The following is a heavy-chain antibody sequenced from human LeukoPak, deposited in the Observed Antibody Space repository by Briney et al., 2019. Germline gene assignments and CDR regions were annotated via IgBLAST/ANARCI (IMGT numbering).Heavy chain of an antibody. CDR3: ARGGRDGYTLYPFDY. V-gene: IGHV4-59*08. J-gene: IGHJ4*02. Sequence: KTSETLSLTCTVSGGSISSYYWSWIRQPPGKGLEWIGYIYYSGRTNYNPSLKSRVTISVDTSKNQLSLKLSSVAAADTAVYYCARGGRDGYTLYPFDYWGQGTLVTVSS. CDR1: GGSISSYY. CDR2: IYYSGRT. D-gene: IGHD5-24*01.